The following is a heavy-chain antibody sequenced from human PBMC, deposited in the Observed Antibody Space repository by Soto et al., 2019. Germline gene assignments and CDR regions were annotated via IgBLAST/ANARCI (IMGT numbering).Heavy chain of an antibody. CDR2: INHSGST. V-gene: IGHV4-34*01. J-gene: IGHJ4*02. Sequence: QVQLQQWGAGLLKPSETLSLTCAVYGGSFSGYYWSWIRQPPGKGLEWIGEINHSGSTNYNPSLKSRVSLAVDTSKNQFSRELSSVPAADTAVYYCARSFWSGQQGFDYWGQGTLVTVSS. CDR3: ARSFWSGQQGFDY. D-gene: IGHD3-3*01. CDR1: GGSFSGYY.